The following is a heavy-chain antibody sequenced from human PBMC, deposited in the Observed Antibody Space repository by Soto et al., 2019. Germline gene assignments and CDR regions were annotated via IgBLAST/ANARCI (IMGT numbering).Heavy chain of an antibody. J-gene: IGHJ4*02. CDR3: ARGLASGDY. Sequence: QVQLVQSGAEVKEPGASVKISCKGSGYTFTNFYIHWVRQAPGQGLEWMGIVNPNGDSTNSAQNFKGRITISRDTSTSTVYMDLSSLRSEDTAVYYCARGLASGDYWGQGTLVTVSS. V-gene: IGHV1-46*01. CDR2: VNPNGDST. D-gene: IGHD6-6*01. CDR1: GYTFTNFY.